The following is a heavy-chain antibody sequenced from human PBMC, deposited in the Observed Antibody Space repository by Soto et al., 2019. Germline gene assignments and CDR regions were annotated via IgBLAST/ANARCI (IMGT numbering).Heavy chain of an antibody. Sequence: QVQLVQSGAEMRKPGSSLRVSCKASGGTFSDYAFSWVRQAPGQGLEWMGGIVPRFGSPNYAQKFGGRVTINAATPPNTVYMALSSLRFEDTAVYFCGRDRIHLRLGKYPFTGMAVWGQGTT. CDR2: IVPRFGSP. V-gene: IGHV1-69*06. D-gene: IGHD3-16*01. J-gene: IGHJ6*02. CDR1: GGTFSDYA. CDR3: GRDRIHLRLGKYPFTGMAV.